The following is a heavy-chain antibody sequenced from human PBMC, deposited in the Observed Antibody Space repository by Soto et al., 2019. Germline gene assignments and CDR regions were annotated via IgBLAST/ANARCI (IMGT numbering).Heavy chain of an antibody. CDR3: ASGPESESYSGSFDY. CDR1: GYTFTSYG. CDR2: ISAYNGNT. J-gene: IGHJ4*02. V-gene: IGHV1-18*01. D-gene: IGHD1-26*01. Sequence: QVQLVQSGAEVKKPGASVKVSCKASGYTFTSYGISWARQAPGQGIEWMGWISAYNGNTNYAQKLQGRVTMTTDTSTSTAYMELRSLRSDDTAVYYCASGPESESYSGSFDYWGQGTLVTVSS.